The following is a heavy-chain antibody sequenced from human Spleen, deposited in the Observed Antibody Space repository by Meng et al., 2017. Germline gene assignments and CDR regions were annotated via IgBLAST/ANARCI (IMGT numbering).Heavy chain of an antibody. J-gene: IGHJ4*02. CDR2: VYFSGST. D-gene: IGHD3-3*01. CDR3: ARGGVVITGHNRGYYFDY. V-gene: IGHV4-39*07. CDR1: GGSISSSSYY. Sequence: SETLSLTCTVSGGSISSSSYYWGWIRQPPGKGLEWIGSVYFSGSTYSDPSLKSRVTISVDTSKNQFSLKLSSVTAADTAVYYCARGGVVITGHNRGYYFDYWGQGTLVTVSS.